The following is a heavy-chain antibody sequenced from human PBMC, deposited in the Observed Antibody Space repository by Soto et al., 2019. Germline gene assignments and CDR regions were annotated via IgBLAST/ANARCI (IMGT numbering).Heavy chain of an antibody. CDR1: GLTFGNYA. D-gene: IGHD2-21*02. CDR2: ISGDSGRT. Sequence: EVQLLESGGGLVQPGGSVRLSCAASGLTFGNYAMSWVRQAPGKGLEWVSAISGDSGRTYYADSVKGRFTISRDNSKNTLYLQMNTLRSEDTAVYYCAVTPNCGRVCSAASYWYFEIWGRGTLVTVSS. CDR3: AVTPNCGRVCSAASYWYFEI. V-gene: IGHV3-23*01. J-gene: IGHJ2*01.